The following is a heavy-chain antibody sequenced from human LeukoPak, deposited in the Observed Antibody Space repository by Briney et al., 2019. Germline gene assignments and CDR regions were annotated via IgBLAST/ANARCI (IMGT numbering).Heavy chain of an antibody. J-gene: IGHJ5*02. Sequence: ASVKVSCKASGYTFTGYYIHWVRQARGQGLEWMGWINPNSGGTNYAQKFQGRVTMTRDTSFSTAYMELSRLRSDDTAVYYCARDSHDWNYSGFDPWGQGTLVTVSS. CDR1: GYTFTGYY. V-gene: IGHV1-2*02. CDR2: INPNSGGT. CDR3: ARDSHDWNYSGFDP. D-gene: IGHD1-7*01.